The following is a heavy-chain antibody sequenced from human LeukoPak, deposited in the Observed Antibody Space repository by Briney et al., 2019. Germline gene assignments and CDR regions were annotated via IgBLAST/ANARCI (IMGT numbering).Heavy chain of an antibody. Sequence: SETLSLTCTVSGGSISRYYWSWIRQPPGKGLEWIGYIYYSGSTNYNPPLKSRVSISVDTSKNQFSLKLSCVTAADTAVYYCAGRYCSSTSSPKDGYYYYYMDVWGKGTTVTVSS. D-gene: IGHD2-2*01. J-gene: IGHJ6*03. CDR1: GGSISRYY. CDR2: IYYSGST. V-gene: IGHV4-59*01. CDR3: AGRYCSSTSSPKDGYYYYYMDV.